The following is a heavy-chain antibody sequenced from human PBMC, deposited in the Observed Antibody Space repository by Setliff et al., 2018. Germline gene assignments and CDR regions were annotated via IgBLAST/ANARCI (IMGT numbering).Heavy chain of an antibody. CDR1: GGSISSDY. V-gene: IGHV4-59*01. CDR3: ARSLDCTGGSCYPNDAFDI. D-gene: IGHD2-15*01. Sequence: TLSLTCTVSGGSISSDYWSWIRQPPGKGLEWIGYIYYSGSTNYNPSLKSRVTISVDTSKKQLSLKLSSVTAADTAVYYCARSLDCTGGSCYPNDAFDIWGQGTMVT. J-gene: IGHJ3*02. CDR2: IYYSGST.